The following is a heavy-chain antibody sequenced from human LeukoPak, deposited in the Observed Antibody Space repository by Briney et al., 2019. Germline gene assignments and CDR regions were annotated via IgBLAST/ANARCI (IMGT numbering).Heavy chain of an antibody. D-gene: IGHD2-15*01. CDR1: GFSFSAYW. V-gene: IGHV3-7*01. J-gene: IGHJ4*02. CDR3: ARIGYVAAVDV. CDR2: INPAGSET. Sequence: GGPLRLSCAASGFSFSAYWMTWVPQAPGTGLEWVANINPAGSETYYVDPVKGRFSISRDNAKNLVYLQINSLRAEDTPVYHCARIGYVAAVDVWGQGTPVTVSS.